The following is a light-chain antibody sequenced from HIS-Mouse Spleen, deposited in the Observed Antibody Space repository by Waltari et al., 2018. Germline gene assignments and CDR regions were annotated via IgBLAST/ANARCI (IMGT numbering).Light chain of an antibody. Sequence: SYELTQPPSVSVSPGQTARITCSGDALPKKYAYWYQQKSGQAPVLVIYEGSKRPSGSPEGVSGSSSGTMATLTISGAQVEDEADYYCYSTDSSGNHVVFGGGTKLTVL. CDR2: EGS. J-gene: IGLJ2*01. V-gene: IGLV3-10*01. CDR1: ALPKKY. CDR3: YSTDSSGNHVV.